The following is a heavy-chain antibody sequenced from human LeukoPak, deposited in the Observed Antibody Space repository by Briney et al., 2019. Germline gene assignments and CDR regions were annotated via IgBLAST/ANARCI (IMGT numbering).Heavy chain of an antibody. V-gene: IGHV4-31*03. J-gene: IGHJ4*02. Sequence: PSETLSLTCTVSGGSISSGGYYWGWIRQHPGKGLEWIGYVYFSGITYYNPSLKSRVTISLDRSKNQFYLEVNSVTAADTAVYFCARDGVRYSGYGAFDYWGQGALVTVSS. D-gene: IGHD5-12*01. CDR1: GGSISSGGYY. CDR3: ARDGVRYSGYGAFDY. CDR2: VYFSGIT.